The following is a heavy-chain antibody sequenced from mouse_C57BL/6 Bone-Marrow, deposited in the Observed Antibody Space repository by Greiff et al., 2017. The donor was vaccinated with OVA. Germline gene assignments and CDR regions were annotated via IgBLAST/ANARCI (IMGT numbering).Heavy chain of an antibody. CDR3: ARSYGGYYEFDD. V-gene: IGHV1-26*01. D-gene: IGHD2-3*01. J-gene: IGHJ2*01. CDR1: GYTFTDYC. CDR2: INPTNGGT. Sequence: EVQLQQPGAELVMPGASVKLSCKASGYTFTDYCMNWVKQSHGQSLEWIGDINPTNGGTSYNQKFKGKSTLTVDKSSSTAYMELRSLTSEDSAVYYCARSYGGYYEFDDWGKGTTLTVSS.